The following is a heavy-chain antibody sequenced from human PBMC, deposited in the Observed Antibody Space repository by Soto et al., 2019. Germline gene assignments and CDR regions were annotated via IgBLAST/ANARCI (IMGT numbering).Heavy chain of an antibody. CDR1: GGTFSSYA. CDR3: ARGIAVAGYFDY. CDR2: IIPIFGTA. D-gene: IGHD6-19*01. V-gene: IGHV1-69*13. J-gene: IGHJ4*02. Sequence: SVKVSCKASGGTFSSYAISWVRQAPGQGLEWMGWIIPIFGTANYAQKFQGRVTITADESTSTAYMELSSLRSEDTAVYYCARGIAVAGYFDYWSQGTLVTRSS.